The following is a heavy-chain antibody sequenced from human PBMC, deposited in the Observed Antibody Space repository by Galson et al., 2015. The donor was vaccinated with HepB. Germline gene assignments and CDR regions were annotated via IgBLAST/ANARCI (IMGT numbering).Heavy chain of an antibody. V-gene: IGHV7-4-1*02. D-gene: IGHD6-19*01. Sequence: SVKVSCKASGYTFTSYAMNWVRQAPGQGLEWMGWINTNTGNPTYAQGFTGRFVFSLDTSVSTAYLQISSLKAEDTAVYYCASSLIAVAGDYYYYGMDVWGQGTTVTVSS. J-gene: IGHJ6*02. CDR3: ASSLIAVAGDYYYYGMDV. CDR1: GYTFTSYA. CDR2: INTNTGNP.